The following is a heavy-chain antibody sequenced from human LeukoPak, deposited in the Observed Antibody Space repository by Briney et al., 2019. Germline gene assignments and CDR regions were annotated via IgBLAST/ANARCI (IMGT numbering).Heavy chain of an antibody. D-gene: IGHD3-22*01. Sequence: GGSLRLSCAASGFTFSSYWMHWVRQAPGKGLVWVSRINSDGSSTSYADSVKGRFTISRDNAKNTLYLQMNSLRAEDTAVYYCARGYYYDSSGYFPVREWVPNDAFDIWGQGTMVTVSS. CDR2: INSDGSST. J-gene: IGHJ3*02. CDR3: ARGYYYDSSGYFPVREWVPNDAFDI. CDR1: GFTFSSYW. V-gene: IGHV3-74*01.